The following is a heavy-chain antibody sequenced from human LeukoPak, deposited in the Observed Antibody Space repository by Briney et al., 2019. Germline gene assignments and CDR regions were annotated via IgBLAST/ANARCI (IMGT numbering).Heavy chain of an antibody. Sequence: SETLSLTCTVSGGSISSYYWSWIRQPPGKGLEWIAYIYYSGSTNYNPSLKSRVTISVDTSKNQFSLKLSSVTAADTAVYYCARDNYYDSSGYSPFDYWGQGTLVTVSS. D-gene: IGHD3-22*01. CDR3: ARDNYYDSSGYSPFDY. CDR1: GGSISSYY. CDR2: IYYSGST. V-gene: IGHV4-59*01. J-gene: IGHJ4*02.